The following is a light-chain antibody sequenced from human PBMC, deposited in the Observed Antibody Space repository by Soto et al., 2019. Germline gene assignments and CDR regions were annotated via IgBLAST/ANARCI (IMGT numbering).Light chain of an antibody. J-gene: IGKJ1*01. CDR2: KAS. CDR1: QSMSSW. Sequence: DIQMTQSPSTLSASVGDRVTITCRASQSMSSWWAWYQQKPGKAPNLLIYKASSLEGGVPSRFSGSGSGTEFTLSISSLQPDDFATYYCQQYNSYWTFGQGTKVEIK. CDR3: QQYNSYWT. V-gene: IGKV1-5*03.